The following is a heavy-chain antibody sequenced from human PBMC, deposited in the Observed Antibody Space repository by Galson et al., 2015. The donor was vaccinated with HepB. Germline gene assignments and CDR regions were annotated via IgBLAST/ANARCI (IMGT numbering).Heavy chain of an antibody. Sequence: SVKVSCKASGYTFTSYAIHWVRQAPGQRLEWMRCINPDNANTKKSQNFQGRVTFTGDKSTSTAYMELTSLRSEDTAVYYCAREQRQGLDYWGQGTTVTVSS. CDR3: AREQRQGLDY. D-gene: IGHD3/OR15-3a*01. V-gene: IGHV1-3*01. J-gene: IGHJ4*02. CDR2: INPDNANT. CDR1: GYTFTSYA.